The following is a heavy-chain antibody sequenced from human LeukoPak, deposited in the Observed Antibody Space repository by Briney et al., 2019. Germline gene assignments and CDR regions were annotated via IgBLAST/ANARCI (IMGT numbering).Heavy chain of an antibody. CDR3: ARDLMGHDSSGYYYESRAFDI. Sequence: GGSLRLSCAASGFTFSSYEMNWVRQAPGKGLEWVSYISSSGSTIYYADSVKGRFTISRDNAKNSLYLQMNSLRAEDTAAYYCARDLMGHDSSGYYYESRAFDIWGQGTMVTVSS. CDR2: ISSSGSTI. D-gene: IGHD3-22*01. J-gene: IGHJ3*02. V-gene: IGHV3-48*03. CDR1: GFTFSSYE.